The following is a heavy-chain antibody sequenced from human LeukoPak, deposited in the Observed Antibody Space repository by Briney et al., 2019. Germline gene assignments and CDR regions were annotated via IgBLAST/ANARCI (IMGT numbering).Heavy chain of an antibody. D-gene: IGHD6-19*01. CDR3: ARMGFGEQWLADHFDF. Sequence: PSETLSLTCTVSGGSISNYYWSWIRQPPGKGLEWIGYVLYSGSVNYNLSLRSRVTISVNTSKNQFSLKLTSVTAADTAVYYCARMGFGEQWLADHFDFWGQGTLVTVSS. CDR2: VLYSGSV. J-gene: IGHJ4*02. V-gene: IGHV4-59*01. CDR1: GGSISNYY.